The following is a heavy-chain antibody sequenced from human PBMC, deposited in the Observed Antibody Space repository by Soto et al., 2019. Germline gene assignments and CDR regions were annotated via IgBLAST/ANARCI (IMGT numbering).Heavy chain of an antibody. D-gene: IGHD5-18*01. J-gene: IGHJ4*02. Sequence: EVQLLESGGGLVQPGGSLRLSCAASGFTFSTYAMDWVRQAPGKGLEWVSSLSDNGGTTYYADSVKGRFTISRDNSKNTLYLQMNCLRVDDTAVYYCAKNRPTWIPLWSLDYWGQGPLVTVSS. CDR1: GFTFSTYA. V-gene: IGHV3-23*01. CDR2: LSDNGGTT. CDR3: AKNRPTWIPLWSLDY.